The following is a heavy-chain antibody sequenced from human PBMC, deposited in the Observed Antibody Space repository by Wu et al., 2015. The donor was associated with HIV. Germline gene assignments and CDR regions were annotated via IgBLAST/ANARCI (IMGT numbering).Heavy chain of an antibody. J-gene: IGHJ3*02. D-gene: IGHD3-10*01. CDR1: GGTFSSYA. CDR2: IIPIFGTA. V-gene: IGHV1-69*05. CDR3: ARAPITMVRGVIITSRGFDI. Sequence: QVQLVQSGAEVKKPGSSVKVSCKASGGTFSSYAISWVRQAPGQGLEWMGGIIPIFGTANYAQKFQGRVTITTDESTSTAYMELSSLRSEDTAVYYCARAPITMVRGVIITSRGFDIWGQGTMVTVSS.